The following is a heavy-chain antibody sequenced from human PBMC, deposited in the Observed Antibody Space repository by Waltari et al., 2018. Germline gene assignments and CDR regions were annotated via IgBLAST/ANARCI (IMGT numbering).Heavy chain of an antibody. CDR2: INHSGST. J-gene: IGHJ4*02. CDR3: AREPRYCSGGSCLRHYFDY. Sequence: QVQLQQWGAGLLKPSETLSLTCAVYGGSFSGYYWSWIRQPPGKGLEWIGEINHSGSTNSNPALESGVTISVDTSKNQFSLKLSSVTAADTAGYYCAREPRYCSGGSCLRHYFDYWGQGTLVTVSS. D-gene: IGHD2-15*01. CDR1: GGSFSGYY. V-gene: IGHV4-34*01.